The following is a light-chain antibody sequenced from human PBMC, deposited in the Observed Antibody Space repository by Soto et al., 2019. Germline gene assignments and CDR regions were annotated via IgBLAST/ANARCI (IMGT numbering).Light chain of an antibody. CDR1: QSISSW. CDR2: DAS. J-gene: IGKJ1*01. CDR3: QQYKSYWT. V-gene: IGKV1-5*01. Sequence: DIQMTQSPSTLSASVGDRVTITCRASQSISSWLAWYQQKPGKAPKLLIYDASSLESGVPSRFSGSGSGTEFTLTISSLQPDDFATYYCQQYKSYWTFGQATKVEIK.